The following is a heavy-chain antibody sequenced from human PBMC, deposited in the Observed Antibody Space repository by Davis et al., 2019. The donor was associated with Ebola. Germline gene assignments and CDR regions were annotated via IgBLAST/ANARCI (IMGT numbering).Heavy chain of an antibody. Sequence: GESLKISCKSSGYSFSNHWIGWVRQMPGKGLEWMGIIYPGDSDTRYSPSFQGQVTISADKSISTAYLQWSSLKASDTAMYYCARPVTIFGVVIKEFDYWGQGTLVTVSS. CDR1: GYSFSNHW. CDR2: IYPGDSDT. J-gene: IGHJ4*02. CDR3: ARPVTIFGVVIKEFDY. V-gene: IGHV5-51*01. D-gene: IGHD3-3*01.